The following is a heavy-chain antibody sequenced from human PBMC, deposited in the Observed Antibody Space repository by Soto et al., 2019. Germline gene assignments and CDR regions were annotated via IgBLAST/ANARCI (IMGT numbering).Heavy chain of an antibody. Sequence: RQAPGQGLEWMGWINPYNGGANFAQEFQGRDTMTRDTSLSIVYMEVTRLTYDDTAVYYCARDNYNYSGMDVWGQGTTVTVSS. CDR3: ARDNYNYSGMDV. J-gene: IGHJ6*02. CDR2: INPYNGGA. V-gene: IGHV1-2*02.